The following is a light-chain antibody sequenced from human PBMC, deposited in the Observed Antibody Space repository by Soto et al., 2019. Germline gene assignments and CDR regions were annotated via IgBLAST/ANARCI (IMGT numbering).Light chain of an antibody. V-gene: IGLV3-1*01. CDR2: QDS. CDR1: KLGDKY. CDR3: QAWDSSTLYV. Sequence: SYELTQPPSVSVSPGQTATITCSGVKLGDKYACWYQQKPCQSPVLVIYQDSKRPSGIPERFSGSNSGNTATLTISGTQAMDEADYYCQAWDSSTLYVFGTGTKVTVL. J-gene: IGLJ1*01.